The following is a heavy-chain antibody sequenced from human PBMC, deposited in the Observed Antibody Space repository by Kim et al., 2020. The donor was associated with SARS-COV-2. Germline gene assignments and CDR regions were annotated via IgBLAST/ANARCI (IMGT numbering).Heavy chain of an antibody. J-gene: IGHJ1*01. CDR3: AKDRGVTSGYFQH. D-gene: IGHD3-10*01. CDR1: GFTFSSYA. V-gene: IGHV3-33*06. Sequence: GGSLRLSCAASGFTFSSYAMHWVRQAPGKGLEWVAVIWYDGSNKYYADSVKGRFTISRDNSKNTLYLQMNSLRAEDTAVYYCAKDRGVTSGYFQHWGQGTLVTVSS. CDR2: IWYDGSNK.